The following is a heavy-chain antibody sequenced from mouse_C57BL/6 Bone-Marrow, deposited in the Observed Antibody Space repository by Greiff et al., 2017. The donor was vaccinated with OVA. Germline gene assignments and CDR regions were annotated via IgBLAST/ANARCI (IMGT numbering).Heavy chain of an antibody. V-gene: IGHV5-4*01. Sequence: EVKLVESGGGLVKPGGSLKLSCAASGFTFSSYAMSWVRQTPEKWLEWVASISDGGSYTYYPDNVKGRFTISRDNAKNNLFLQLSLLKSEDTAMYYCAREGYYYFDYWGQGTTLTVSS. D-gene: IGHD1-1*01. CDR1: GFTFSSYA. J-gene: IGHJ2*01. CDR3: AREGYYYFDY. CDR2: ISDGGSYT.